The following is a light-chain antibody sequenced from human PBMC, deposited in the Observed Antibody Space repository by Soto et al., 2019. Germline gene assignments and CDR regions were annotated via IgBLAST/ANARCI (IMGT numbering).Light chain of an antibody. Sequence: DIQMTQSPSSLSASVGDRVTITCQASQDITNYLNWYQQKPGKAPKLLIYDASNLETGVPSRFSGSGSGTHFTFTIISLQSEDIATYYCQQYDNLVTFGGGTKVDIK. CDR2: DAS. V-gene: IGKV1-33*01. CDR3: QQYDNLVT. J-gene: IGKJ4*01. CDR1: QDITNY.